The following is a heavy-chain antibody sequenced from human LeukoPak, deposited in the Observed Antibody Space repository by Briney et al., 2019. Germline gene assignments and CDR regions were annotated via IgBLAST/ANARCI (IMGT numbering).Heavy chain of an antibody. D-gene: IGHD4/OR15-4a*01. CDR3: ARESPYGAIDY. CDR2: MNEDGSET. J-gene: IGHJ4*02. CDR1: GFRFSTYW. Sequence: PGGSQRLSCAASGFRFSTYWMSWVRQAPGEGLQWVANMNEDGSETNYADSVKGRFTISRDNGKNSLYLQMSSLRADDTAVYYCARESPYGAIDYWGQGTLVIVPP. V-gene: IGHV3-7*03.